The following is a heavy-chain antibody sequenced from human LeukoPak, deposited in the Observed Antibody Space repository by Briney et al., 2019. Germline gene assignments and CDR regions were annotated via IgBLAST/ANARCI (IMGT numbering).Heavy chain of an antibody. CDR3: ARARRSSSWYYNY. J-gene: IGHJ4*02. CDR2: IKQDGSEK. CDR1: GFTFSSYW. D-gene: IGHD6-13*01. Sequence: GGSLRLSCAASGFTFSSYWMSWVRQAPGKGLEWVANIKQDGSEKYYVDSVKGRFTISRDNAKNSLYLQMNSLRAEDTAVYYCARARRSSSWYYNYWGQGTLVTASS. V-gene: IGHV3-7*01.